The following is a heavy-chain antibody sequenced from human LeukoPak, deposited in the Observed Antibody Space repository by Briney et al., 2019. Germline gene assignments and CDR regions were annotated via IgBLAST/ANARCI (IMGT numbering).Heavy chain of an antibody. CDR1: GSYW. J-gene: IGHJ3*02. V-gene: IGHV3-23*01. CDR3: AKDRTTEGRMDDAFDI. CDR2: ISGSGGST. Sequence: GGSLRLSCAASGSYWMHWVRQAPGKGLEWVSAISGSGGSTYYADSVKGRFTISRDNSKNTLYLQMNSLRAEDTAVYYCAKDRTTEGRMDDAFDIWGQGTMVTVSS. D-gene: IGHD4-17*01.